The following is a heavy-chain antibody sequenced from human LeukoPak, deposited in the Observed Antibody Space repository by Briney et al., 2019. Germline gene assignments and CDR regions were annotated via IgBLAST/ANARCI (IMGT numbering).Heavy chain of an antibody. J-gene: IGHJ4*02. CDR3: ARAFMVGNRVEDFDY. V-gene: IGHV4-4*02. D-gene: IGHD4-23*01. CDR1: GGSISSSNW. Sequence: PSETLSLTCAVSGGSISSSNWWSWVRQPPGKGLEWIGEIYHSGSTNYNPSLKSRVTISVDKSKNQFSLKLSSVTAADTAVYYCARAFMVGNRVEDFDYCGQGTLVTVSS. CDR2: IYHSGST.